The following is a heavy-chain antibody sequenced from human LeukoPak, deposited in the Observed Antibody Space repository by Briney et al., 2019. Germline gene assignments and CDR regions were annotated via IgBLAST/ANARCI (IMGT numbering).Heavy chain of an antibody. J-gene: IGHJ4*02. CDR3: ARNSGTENNFDY. V-gene: IGHV5-51*01. D-gene: IGHD1-26*01. CDR2: IYPGESNT. Sequence: GESLKISCKGSGYGFINYWIGWVRQMPGKGLEWMGIIYPGESNTRYSPSFQGQVTISADKSISTAYLQWSSLKASDTAMYYCARNSGTENNFDYWGQGTLVIVSS. CDR1: GYGFINYW.